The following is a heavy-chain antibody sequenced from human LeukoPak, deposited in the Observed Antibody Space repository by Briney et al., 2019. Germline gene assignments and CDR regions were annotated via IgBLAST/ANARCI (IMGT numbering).Heavy chain of an antibody. D-gene: IGHD3-16*01. V-gene: IGHV3-48*02. CDR1: GFTFTSYS. CDR3: ARDALKVWGEREYYFDY. Sequence: GGSLRLSCAASGFTFTSYSMNWVRQAPGKGLEWVSYISSSGRTIYYADSVKGRFTISRDNAKNSLYLQMNSLRDEDTAVYYCARDALKVWGEREYYFDYWGQGTLVTVSS. CDR2: ISSSGRTI. J-gene: IGHJ4*02.